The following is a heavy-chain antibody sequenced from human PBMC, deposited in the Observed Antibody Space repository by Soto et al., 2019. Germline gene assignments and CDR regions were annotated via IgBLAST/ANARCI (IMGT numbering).Heavy chain of an antibody. J-gene: IGHJ4*02. V-gene: IGHV4-4*07. D-gene: IGHD2-8*02. CDR3: ARGMTPPGAPAWYYFDA. Sequence: QVQLQESGPGLMKPSETLSLTCTVSGASITSSSYWSWIRQPAGKGLEWIGRFSLSGTTNYHPSLRSRVTMSADVSKNQFSLRLTSVTAADTALYYCARGMTPPGAPAWYYFDAWGQGTLVTVSS. CDR1: GASITSSSY. CDR2: FSLSGTT.